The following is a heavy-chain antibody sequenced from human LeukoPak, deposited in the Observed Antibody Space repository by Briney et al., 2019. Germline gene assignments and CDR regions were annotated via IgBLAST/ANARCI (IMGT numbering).Heavy chain of an antibody. V-gene: IGHV4-34*01. Sequence: PGGSLRLSCAASGFTFNSYAMSWVRQAPGKGLEWIGEINHSGSTNYNPSLKSRVTISVDTSKNQFSLKLSSVTAADTAVYYCARGPPIDYYDSSGYYYVFDYWGQGTLVTVSS. D-gene: IGHD3-22*01. CDR1: GFTFNSYA. CDR2: INHSGST. CDR3: ARGPPIDYYDSSGYYYVFDY. J-gene: IGHJ4*02.